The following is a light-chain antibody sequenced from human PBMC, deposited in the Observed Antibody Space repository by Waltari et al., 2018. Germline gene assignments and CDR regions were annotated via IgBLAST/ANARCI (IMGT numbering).Light chain of an antibody. V-gene: IGKV3-15*01. Sequence: EIVMTQSPATLSVSPGKRATLSCRASQSVSDKLAWYQQKPGQAPRLLIYGASKRASGSPDRFSGSGSGTDFTLTISSLQSEDFALYYCQQYNVWPRTFGPGTKVDIK. CDR2: GAS. J-gene: IGKJ3*01. CDR3: QQYNVWPRT. CDR1: QSVSDK.